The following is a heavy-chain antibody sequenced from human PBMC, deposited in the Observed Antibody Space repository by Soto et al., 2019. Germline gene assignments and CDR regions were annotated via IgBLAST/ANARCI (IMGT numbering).Heavy chain of an antibody. V-gene: IGHV1-18*01. CDR1: GYTFTSYG. CDR3: ARDGCTNGVCYLGY. D-gene: IGHD2-8*01. Sequence: ASVKVSCKASGYTFTSYGISWVRQAPGQGLEWMGWISAYNGNTNYAQKLQGRVTMTTDTSTSTAYMELRSLRSDDTAMFYCARDGCTNGVCYLGYWGQGTLVTVSS. CDR2: ISAYNGNT. J-gene: IGHJ4*02.